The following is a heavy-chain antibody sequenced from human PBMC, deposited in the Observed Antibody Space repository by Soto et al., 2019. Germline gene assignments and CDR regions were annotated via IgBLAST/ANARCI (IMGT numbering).Heavy chain of an antibody. V-gene: IGHV4-31*03. D-gene: IGHD5-18*01. J-gene: IGHJ4*02. CDR2: IYYSGST. CDR3: ARGGIQLHYFDY. Sequence: SETLSLTCTVSGGSISSGGYYWSWIRQHPGKGLEWIGYIYYSGSTYYNPSLKSRVTISVDTSKNQFSLKLSSVTAADTAVYYCARGGIQLHYFDYWGQGTLVTVS. CDR1: GGSISSGGYY.